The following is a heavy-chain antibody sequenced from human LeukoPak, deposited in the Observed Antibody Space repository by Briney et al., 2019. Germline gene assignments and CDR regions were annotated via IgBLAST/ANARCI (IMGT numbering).Heavy chain of an antibody. Sequence: SETLSLTCTVSGGSISSYYWSWIRQPPGKGLEWFGNIYYSGSTNYNPSLKSRVTISVDTSKNQFSLKLSSVTAADTAVYYCARHTPLGYCSGGSCPGAHDAFDIWGQGTMVTVSS. CDR1: GGSISSYY. CDR3: ARHTPLGYCSGGSCPGAHDAFDI. V-gene: IGHV4-59*01. J-gene: IGHJ3*02. CDR2: IYYSGST. D-gene: IGHD2-15*01.